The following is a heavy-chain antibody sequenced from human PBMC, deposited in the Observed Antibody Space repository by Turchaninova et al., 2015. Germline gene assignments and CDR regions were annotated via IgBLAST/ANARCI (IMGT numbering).Heavy chain of an antibody. D-gene: IGHD7-27*01. Sequence: HVLLQASGPVLVTLSETLSPTGRVSGGSIRPYYGRWIRQPPGKGMEWIGYMFYSGATDYNPSLKSRVTMSLDTSRNQFSLNLNSVTAADTAVYYCARPQLKWGRYWYLDLWGRGTLVSVSS. V-gene: IGHV4-59*01. CDR1: GGSIRPYY. CDR3: ARPQLKWGRYWYLDL. CDR2: MFYSGAT. J-gene: IGHJ2*01.